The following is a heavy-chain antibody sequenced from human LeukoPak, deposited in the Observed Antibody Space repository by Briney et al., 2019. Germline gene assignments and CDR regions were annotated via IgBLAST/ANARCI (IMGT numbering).Heavy chain of an antibody. CDR1: GFTFSSYG. Sequence: AGSLRLSCAASGFTFSSYGMHWVRQAPGKGLEWEAVIWYDGSNKYYADSVKGRFTISRDNSKNTLYLQMNSLRAEDTAVYYCAKDMSSTSGPFDCWGQGTLVTVSS. CDR2: IWYDGSNK. CDR3: AKDMSSTSGPFDC. J-gene: IGHJ4*02. V-gene: IGHV3-33*06. D-gene: IGHD2-2*01.